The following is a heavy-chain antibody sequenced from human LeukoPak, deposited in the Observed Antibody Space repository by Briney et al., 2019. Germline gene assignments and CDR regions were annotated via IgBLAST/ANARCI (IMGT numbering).Heavy chain of an antibody. CDR1: GGSISSYY. CDR2: IYYSGST. V-gene: IGHV4-59*01. D-gene: IGHD3-22*01. Sequence: PETLSLTCTVSGGSISSYYWSWIRQPPGKGLEWIGYIYYSGSTNYNPSLKSRVTISVDTSKNQFSLKLSSVTAADTAVYYCARGSYYYDSSGFGYWGQGTLVTVSS. J-gene: IGHJ4*02. CDR3: ARGSYYYDSSGFGY.